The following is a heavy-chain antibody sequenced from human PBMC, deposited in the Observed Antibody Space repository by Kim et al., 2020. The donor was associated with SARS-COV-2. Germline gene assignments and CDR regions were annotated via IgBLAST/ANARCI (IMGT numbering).Heavy chain of an antibody. Sequence: ASVKVSCKASGYTFTSYYMHWVRQAPGQGLEWMGIINPSGGSTSYAQKFQGRVTMTRDTSTSTVYMELSSLRSEDTAVYYCASSPGSGAPYYDFWSGYPYGMDVWGQGTTVTVSS. J-gene: IGHJ6*02. V-gene: IGHV1-46*01. CDR3: ASSPGSGAPYYDFWSGYPYGMDV. CDR2: INPSGGST. CDR1: GYTFTSYY. D-gene: IGHD3-3*01.